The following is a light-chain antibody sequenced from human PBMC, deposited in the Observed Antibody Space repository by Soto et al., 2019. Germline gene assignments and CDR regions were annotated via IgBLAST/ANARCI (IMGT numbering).Light chain of an antibody. CDR1: QSISSSY. Sequence: DIQMTQSPSSLSASVGDRVTITCRASQSISSSYLNWYQQKPGKAPNLLIYATSSLQSMVTSRFSGSGSSTYFTLTISSLPPEDFATYYCQQSSTPPPTFGRGTKVEIK. CDR3: QQSSTPPPT. V-gene: IGKV1-39*01. J-gene: IGKJ1*01. CDR2: ATS.